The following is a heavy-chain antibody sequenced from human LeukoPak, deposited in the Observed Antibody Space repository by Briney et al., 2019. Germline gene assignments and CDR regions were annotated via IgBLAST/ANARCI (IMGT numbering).Heavy chain of an antibody. Sequence: SETLSLTCTVSGGSISSYYWSWIRQPAGKGLEWIGRIYTSGSTNYNPSLKSRVTMSVDTSKNQFSLKLTSVTAADTAVYYCARDSSSWRSFDYWGQGTLVTVSS. CDR1: GGSISSYY. J-gene: IGHJ4*02. V-gene: IGHV4-4*07. CDR2: IYTSGST. D-gene: IGHD6-13*01. CDR3: ARDSSSWRSFDY.